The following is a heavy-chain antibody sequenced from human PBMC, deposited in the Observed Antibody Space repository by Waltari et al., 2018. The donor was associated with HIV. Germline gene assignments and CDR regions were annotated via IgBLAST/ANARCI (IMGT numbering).Heavy chain of an antibody. Sequence: QVQLQQWGAGLLKPSETLSLTCAVYGGSFSGYYWSWIRQPPGKGLEWIGEINHSGSTNYNPSLKSRVTISVDTSKNQFSLKLSSVTAADTAVYYCARGRNNYRGPLGYWGQGTLVTVSS. CDR3: ARGRNNYRGPLGY. D-gene: IGHD3-10*01. CDR1: GGSFSGYY. V-gene: IGHV4-34*01. J-gene: IGHJ4*02. CDR2: INHSGST.